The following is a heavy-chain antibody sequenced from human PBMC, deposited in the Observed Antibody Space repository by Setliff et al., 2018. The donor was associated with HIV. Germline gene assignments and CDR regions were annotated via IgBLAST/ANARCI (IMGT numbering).Heavy chain of an antibody. CDR1: GYSFTSYG. CDR2: ISAHNGHT. Sequence: ASVKVSCKASGYSFTSYGFTWVRQAPGQGLEWMGWISAHNGHTDYAQKFQGRITMSTDTSTTTAFMELRSLISDDTAVYYCARGVPADGYAFDIWGQGTLVTVSS. J-gene: IGHJ3*02. CDR3: ARGVPADGYAFDI. V-gene: IGHV1-18*01. D-gene: IGHD6-13*01.